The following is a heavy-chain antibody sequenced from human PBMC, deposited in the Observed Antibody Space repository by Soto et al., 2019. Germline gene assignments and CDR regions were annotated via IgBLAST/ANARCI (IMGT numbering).Heavy chain of an antibody. V-gene: IGHV4-34*01. D-gene: IGHD3-22*01. CDR2: INHSGST. Sequence: SETLSLTCAVYGGSFSGYYWSWIRQPPGKGLEWIGEINHSGSTNYNPSLKSRVTISVDTSKNQFSLKLSSVTAADTAVYYCAEGDSNNWFDPWGQGTLVTVSS. J-gene: IGHJ5*02. CDR1: GGSFSGYY. CDR3: AEGDSNNWFDP.